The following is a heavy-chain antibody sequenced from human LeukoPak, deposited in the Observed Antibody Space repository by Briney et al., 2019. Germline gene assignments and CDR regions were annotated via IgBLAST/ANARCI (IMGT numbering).Heavy chain of an antibody. V-gene: IGHV3-23*01. Sequence: GESLRLSCAASGFTFSSYAMTWVRQAPGKGLEWVSSITGSGGSTYYVDSVKGRFTISRDNSKNTLYVQMNSLRAEDTAVYYCARTEGRNYPFDYWGQGTLVTVSS. CDR3: ARTEGRNYPFDY. J-gene: IGHJ4*02. CDR2: ITGSGGST. D-gene: IGHD1-7*01. CDR1: GFTFSSYA.